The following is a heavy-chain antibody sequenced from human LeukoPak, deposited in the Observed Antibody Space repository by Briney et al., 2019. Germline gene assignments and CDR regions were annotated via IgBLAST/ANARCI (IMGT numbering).Heavy chain of an antibody. CDR2: IYYSGST. CDR3: ARVEQGSSSSGEMDY. D-gene: IGHD6-6*01. J-gene: IGHJ4*02. Sequence: SETLTLTCTVSGGSISSYYRSWIRQPPEKGLEWIGYIYYSGSTNYNPSLKSRVTISVDTSKNQFSLKLSSVTAADTAVYYCARVEQGSSSSGEMDYWGQGTLVTVSS. V-gene: IGHV4-59*01. CDR1: GGSISSYY.